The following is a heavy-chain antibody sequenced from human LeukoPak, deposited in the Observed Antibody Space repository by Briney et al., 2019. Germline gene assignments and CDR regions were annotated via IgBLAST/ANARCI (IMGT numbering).Heavy chain of an antibody. CDR2: ISYDGSNK. CDR1: GFTFRSYA. V-gene: IGHV3-30-3*01. J-gene: IGHJ3*02. Sequence: GGSLRLSCAGSGFTFRSYAMHWVRQAPGKGLEWVAVISYDGSNKDNADSVKGRFTISRDNSKNTLFLQMNSLRAEDTAVYYCAREIFNGFDIWGQGTMVTVSS. CDR3: AREIFNGFDI.